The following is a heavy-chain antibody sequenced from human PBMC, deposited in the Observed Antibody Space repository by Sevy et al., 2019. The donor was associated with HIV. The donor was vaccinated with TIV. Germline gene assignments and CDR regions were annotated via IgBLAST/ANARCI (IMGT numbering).Heavy chain of an antibody. Sequence: ASVKVSCKASGYTFTSYDINWVRQATGQGLEWMVWMNPNSGSTGYPQKFQGRVTMTRNTSINPAYMELSSLRSEDADVYYCTRVVFASSGWYYWGQGTLVTVSS. CDR1: GYTFTSYD. CDR3: TRVVFASSGWYY. D-gene: IGHD6-19*01. CDR2: MNPNSGST. V-gene: IGHV1-8*01. J-gene: IGHJ4*02.